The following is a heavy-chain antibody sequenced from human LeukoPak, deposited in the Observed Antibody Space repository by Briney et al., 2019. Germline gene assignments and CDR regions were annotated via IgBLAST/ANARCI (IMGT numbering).Heavy chain of an antibody. V-gene: IGHV3-33*01. CDR2: IWYDGSNK. J-gene: IGHJ4*02. D-gene: IGHD3-9*01. CDR3: AREWLYYDILTGYYTLDY. Sequence: GGSLRLSCAAPGFTFSSYGMHWVRQAPGKGLEWVAVIWYDGSNKYYADSVKGRFTISRDNSKNTLYLQMNSLRAEDTAVYYCAREWLYYDILTGYYTLDYWGQGTLVTVSS. CDR1: GFTFSSYG.